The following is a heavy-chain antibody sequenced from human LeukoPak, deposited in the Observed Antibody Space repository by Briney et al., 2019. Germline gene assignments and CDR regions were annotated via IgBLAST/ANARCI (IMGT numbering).Heavy chain of an antibody. V-gene: IGHV3-23*01. J-gene: IGHJ4*02. CDR1: GFTLSSYA. CDR3: AKDQRVYSHYFDY. CDR2: ISGSGDST. Sequence: PGGSLRLSCAASGFTLSSYAMSWVRQAPGKGLEWVSAISGSGDSTYYADSVKGRFTISRDNSKNTLYLQMNSLRAEDTAVYYCAKDQRVYSHYFDYWGQGTLVTVSS. D-gene: IGHD1-26*01.